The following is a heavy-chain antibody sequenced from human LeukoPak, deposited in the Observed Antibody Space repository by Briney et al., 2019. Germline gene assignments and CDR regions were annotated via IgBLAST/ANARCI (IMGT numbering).Heavy chain of an antibody. CDR1: GFTFSSYG. CDR2: IQYDGSNN. J-gene: IGHJ4*02. D-gene: IGHD2-15*01. Sequence: PGGSLRLSCAASGFTFSSYGTHWVRQARGKWLEWVAFIQYDGSNNYYADSVKGRFTISRDNSENTLYLQMNNLRPEDTAVYYCAKDELDGYCSGGSCYPYYFDYWGQGTLVTVSS. CDR3: AKDELDGYCSGGSCYPYYFDY. V-gene: IGHV3-30*02.